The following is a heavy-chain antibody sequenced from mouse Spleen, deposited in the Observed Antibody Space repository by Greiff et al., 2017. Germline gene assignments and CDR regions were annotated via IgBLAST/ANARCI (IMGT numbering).Heavy chain of an antibody. CDR1: GYTFTRYW. Sequence: QVQLQQPGAELVMPGASVKLSCKASGYTFTRYWMHWVKKRPGQGLEWIGEIDPSDSYSNYNQNFKGKASLTVDKSSSTAYMQLSSLTSEDSAVYYCARAVFAYWGQGTLVTVSA. D-gene: IGHD6-1*01. CDR2: IDPSDSYS. V-gene: IGHV1-69*01. CDR3: ARAVFAY. J-gene: IGHJ3*01.